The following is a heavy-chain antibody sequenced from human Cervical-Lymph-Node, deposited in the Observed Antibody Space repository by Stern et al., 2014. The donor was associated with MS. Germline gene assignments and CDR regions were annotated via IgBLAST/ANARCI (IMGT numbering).Heavy chain of an antibody. Sequence: VQLEASGPGLLRPSETLSLTCTVSGASITSYYWSWIRQPPGKGLEWIGYIYYSGTTNYNASLKGRVAISIDTSKTQFSLRLSSVTAADTAVYYCARATDLWGQGTLVTVSS. V-gene: IGHV4-59*01. J-gene: IGHJ5*02. CDR3: ARATDL. CDR1: GASITSYY. CDR2: IYYSGTT.